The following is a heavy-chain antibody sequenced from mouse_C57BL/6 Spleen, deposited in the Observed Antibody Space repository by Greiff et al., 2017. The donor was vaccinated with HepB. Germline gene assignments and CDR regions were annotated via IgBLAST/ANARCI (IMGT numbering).Heavy chain of an antibody. J-gene: IGHJ3*01. CDR2: ISGGGGNT. CDR3: ARQYYYGSSLAWFAY. CDR1: GFTFSSYT. V-gene: IGHV5-9*01. D-gene: IGHD1-1*01. Sequence: EVQLVESGGGLVKPGGSLKLSCAASGFTFSSYTMSWVRQTPEKRLEWVATISGGGGNTYYPDSVKGRFTISRDNAKNTLYLQMSSLRSEDTALYYCARQYYYGSSLAWFAYWGQGTLVTVSA.